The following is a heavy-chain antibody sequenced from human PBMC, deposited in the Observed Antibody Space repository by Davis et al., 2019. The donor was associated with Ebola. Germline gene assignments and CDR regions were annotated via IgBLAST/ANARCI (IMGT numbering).Heavy chain of an antibody. CDR2: IKQDGSEK. Sequence: GESLKISCAASGFTFSSYAMSWVRQAPGKGLEWVANIKQDGSEKYYVDSVKGRFTISRDNAKNSLYLQMNSLRAEDTAVYYCATSSGWYVYWGQGTLVTVSS. J-gene: IGHJ4*02. D-gene: IGHD6-19*01. V-gene: IGHV3-7*01. CDR3: ATSSGWYVY. CDR1: GFTFSSYA.